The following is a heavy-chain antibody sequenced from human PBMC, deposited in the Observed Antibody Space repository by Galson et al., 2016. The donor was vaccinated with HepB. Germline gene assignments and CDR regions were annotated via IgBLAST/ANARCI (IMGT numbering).Heavy chain of an antibody. J-gene: IGHJ4*02. CDR3: ARAVSWDYGDYAGY. V-gene: IGHV3-21*01. Sequence: SLRLSCAASGFTFSSYSMNWVRQAPGKGLEWVSSIRSSSSYIYYADSVKGRFTISRDNAKNSLYLQMNSLRAEDTAVYYCARAVSWDYGDYAGYWGQGTLVTVSS. D-gene: IGHD4-17*01. CDR1: GFTFSSYS. CDR2: IRSSSSYI.